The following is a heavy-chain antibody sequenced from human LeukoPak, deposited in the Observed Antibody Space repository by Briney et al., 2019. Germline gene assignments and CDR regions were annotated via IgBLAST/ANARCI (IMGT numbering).Heavy chain of an antibody. CDR3: ARYDGGNSYYAFDI. Sequence: PSETLSLTCTVSGGSISSYYWSWIRQPPGKGLEWIGYIYYRGSTNYNPSLKSRVTISVDTSKNQFSLKLSSVTAADTAVYYCARYDGGNSYYAFDIWGQGTMVTVSS. CDR2: IYYRGST. D-gene: IGHD4-23*01. J-gene: IGHJ3*02. V-gene: IGHV4-59*01. CDR1: GGSISSYY.